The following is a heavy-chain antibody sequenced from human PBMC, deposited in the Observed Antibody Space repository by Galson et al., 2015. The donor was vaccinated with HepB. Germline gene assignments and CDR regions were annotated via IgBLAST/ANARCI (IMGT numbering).Heavy chain of an antibody. CDR1: GFTVSTYG. CDR3: AKDHCTRTSCYYWSDP. V-gene: IGHV3-30*18. CDR2: ISYDGTNK. D-gene: IGHD2-2*01. Sequence: SLRLPCSPPGFTVSTYGIHWVRPAPGKGLEWVAVISYDGTNKYYADSVQGRFTISRDNSKNTLYLQMNSLRAEDTAVYYCAKDHCTRTSCYYWSDPWGQGTLVTVSS. J-gene: IGHJ5*02.